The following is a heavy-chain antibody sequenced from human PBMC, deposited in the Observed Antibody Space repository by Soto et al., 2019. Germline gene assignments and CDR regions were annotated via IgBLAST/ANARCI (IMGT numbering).Heavy chain of an antibody. V-gene: IGHV1-18*01. CDR3: ARGRGVSSWYETPHYFDS. J-gene: IGHJ4*02. CDR1: GYSFTSYG. CDR2: ISVHNGYT. Sequence: QVQLVQSGAEVKKPGASVKVSCRASGYSFTSYGITWVRQTPGQGLEWMGWISVHNGYTNYPQKLQYRITMTTDTSTSTAYMELTSLRSDDTAVYYCARGRGVSSWYETPHYFDSWGQGTLVTVSS. D-gene: IGHD6-13*01.